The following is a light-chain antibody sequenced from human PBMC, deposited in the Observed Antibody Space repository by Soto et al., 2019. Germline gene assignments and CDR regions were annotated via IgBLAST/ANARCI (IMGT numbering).Light chain of an antibody. CDR3: SSYTRTATVV. V-gene: IGLV2-14*01. J-gene: IGLJ2*01. CDR1: SSDVGAYNF. Sequence: QSALTQPASVSGSPGQSITISCTGTSSDVGAYNFVSWYQQYPGKAPKLMIYEVTNRPSGVSNRFSGSKSGNTASLTISGLQAGDEADYYCSSYTRTATVVFGGGTKLTVL. CDR2: EVT.